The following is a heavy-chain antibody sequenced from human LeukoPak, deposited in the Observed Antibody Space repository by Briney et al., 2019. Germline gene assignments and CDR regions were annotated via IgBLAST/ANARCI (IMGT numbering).Heavy chain of an antibody. J-gene: IGHJ5*02. CDR2: IIPIFGTA. Sequence: SVKVSCKASGGTLSSYAISWVRQAPGQGLEWMGRIIPIFGTANYAQKFQGRVTITTDESTSKAYMELSSLRSEDTAVYYCAREREGYYDYVWGSYRLGHWGQGTLVTVSS. CDR3: AREREGYYDYVWGSYRLGH. CDR1: GGTLSSYA. V-gene: IGHV1-69*05. D-gene: IGHD3-16*02.